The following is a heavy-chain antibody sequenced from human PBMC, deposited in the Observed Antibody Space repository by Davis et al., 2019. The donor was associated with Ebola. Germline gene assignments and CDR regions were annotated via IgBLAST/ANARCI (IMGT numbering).Heavy chain of an antibody. J-gene: IGHJ5*02. Sequence: ASVKVSCKASGYTFTGYYMHWVRQAPGQGLEWMGWINPNSGGTNYAQKFQGRVTMTRDTSISTAYLELSRLRSDDTAVYYCARDHGDYPNWFDPWGQGTLVTVSS. CDR1: GYTFTGYY. D-gene: IGHD4-17*01. CDR3: ARDHGDYPNWFDP. V-gene: IGHV1-2*02. CDR2: INPNSGGT.